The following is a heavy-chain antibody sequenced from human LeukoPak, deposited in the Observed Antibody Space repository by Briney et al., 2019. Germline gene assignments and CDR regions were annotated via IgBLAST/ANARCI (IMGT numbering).Heavy chain of an antibody. CDR2: IIPIFGTA. CDR3: ARHDPIVVVPAAMSDYYYYYGMDV. V-gene: IGHV1-69*13. J-gene: IGHJ6*02. D-gene: IGHD2-2*01. Sequence: ASVKVSCKASGGTFSSYAISWARQAPGQGLEWMGGIIPIFGTANYAQKFQGRVTITADESTSTAYMELSNLRSEDTAVYYCARHDPIVVVPAAMSDYYYYYGMDVWGQGTTVTVSS. CDR1: GGTFSSYA.